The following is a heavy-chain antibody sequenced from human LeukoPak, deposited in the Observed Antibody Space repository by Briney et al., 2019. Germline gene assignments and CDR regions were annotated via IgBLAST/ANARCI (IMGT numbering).Heavy chain of an antibody. CDR1: GGSISSYY. CDR3: ARDSGYDSYYYYYGMDV. V-gene: IGHV4-59*01. CDR2: IYFSGST. D-gene: IGHD5-12*01. Sequence: SETLSLTCTVSGGSISSYYWSWIRQPPGKGLEWIGYIYFSGSTNYNPSLKSRVTISVDTSKNQFSLKLSSVTAADTAVYYCARDSGYDSYYYYYGMDVWGQGTTVTVSS. J-gene: IGHJ6*02.